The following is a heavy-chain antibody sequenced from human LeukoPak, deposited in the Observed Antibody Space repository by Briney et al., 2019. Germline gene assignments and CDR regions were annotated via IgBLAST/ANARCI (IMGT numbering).Heavy chain of an antibody. Sequence: PSETLSLTCTVSGGSITMYYWNWIRQPPGKGLEWIGHRYYSGDTNYNPSLKSRVTISVDTSKNQFSLKLSSVTAADTAVYYCASGDAGTYYFDYWGQGTLVTVSS. D-gene: IGHD1-14*01. CDR2: RYYSGDT. CDR1: GGSITMYY. CDR3: ASGDAGTYYFDY. J-gene: IGHJ4*02. V-gene: IGHV4-59*12.